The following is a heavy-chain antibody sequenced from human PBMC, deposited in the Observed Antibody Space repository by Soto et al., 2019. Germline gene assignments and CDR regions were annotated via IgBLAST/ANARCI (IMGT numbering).Heavy chain of an antibody. J-gene: IGHJ6*02. CDR2: ISYDGSNK. V-gene: IGHV3-30*18. CDR3: AKDLGSGKPYYYYAMDV. Sequence: QVQLVESGGGVVQPGTSLRLSCAASGFIFSKYGMHWVRQAPGKGLEWVAVISYDGSNKYYAESVKGRFIISRDKSENTLYLQMNSLRAEDTALYYCAKDLGSGKPYYYYAMDVWGLGTTVTVSS. D-gene: IGHD3-10*01. CDR1: GFIFSKYG.